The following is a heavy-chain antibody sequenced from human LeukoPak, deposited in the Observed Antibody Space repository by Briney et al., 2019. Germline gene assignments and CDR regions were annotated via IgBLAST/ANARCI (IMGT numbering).Heavy chain of an antibody. J-gene: IGHJ4*02. CDR2: LYSGGNT. D-gene: IGHD3-3*01. V-gene: IGHV3-53*01. CDR3: ARVVITLFGVVIL. CDR1: GFIVSSNY. Sequence: GGSLRLSCAASGFIVSSNYMSWVRQAPGKGLEWVSILYSGGNTYYADSVKGRFIISRDNSNNTLYLQMNSLRTEDTAVYYCARVVITLFGVVILWGQGTLVTVSS.